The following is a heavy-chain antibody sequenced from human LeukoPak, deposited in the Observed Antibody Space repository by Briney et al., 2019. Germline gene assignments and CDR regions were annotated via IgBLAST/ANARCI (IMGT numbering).Heavy chain of an antibody. CDR2: IYHSGST. D-gene: IGHD3-10*01. Sequence: KPSETLSLTCAVYGGSFSGYYWSWIRQPPGKGLEWIWSIYHSGSTYYNPSLKSRVTMSVDTSKNQFSLKLSSVTAADTAVYYCARVEWSASGRYYSGGLYFDHWGQGTLVTVSS. V-gene: IGHV4-34*01. J-gene: IGHJ4*02. CDR3: ARVEWSASGRYYSGGLYFDH. CDR1: GGSFSGYY.